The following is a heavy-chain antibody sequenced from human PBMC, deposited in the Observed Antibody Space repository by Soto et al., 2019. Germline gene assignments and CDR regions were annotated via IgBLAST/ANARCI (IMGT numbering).Heavy chain of an antibody. CDR2: IYPGKSKT. CDR3: ARGFTGSAGGSAP. J-gene: IGHJ5*02. D-gene: IGHD2-8*02. CDR1: W. V-gene: IGHV5-51*01. Sequence: WVRRIIQKPGRGLEWMGIIYPGKSKTIYSPSFQGLVTISADTSLNTAYLQWDSLRASDTAIYYSARGFTGSAGGSAPWRHGSVDTVSP.